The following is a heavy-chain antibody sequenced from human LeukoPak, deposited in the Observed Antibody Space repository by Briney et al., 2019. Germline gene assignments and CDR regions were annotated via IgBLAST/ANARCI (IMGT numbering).Heavy chain of an antibody. CDR2: IRYDGSNK. CDR3: AKDSEAAYCSSTSCYREDFDY. J-gene: IGHJ4*02. D-gene: IGHD2-2*02. CDR1: GFTFSSYG. V-gene: IGHV3-30*02. Sequence: GGSLRLSCAASGFTFSSYGMHWVRQAPGKGLEWVTFIRYDGSNKYYADSVKGRFTISRDNSKNTLYLQMNSLRADDTAVYYWAKDSEAAYCSSTSCYREDFDYWGQGTLVTVSS.